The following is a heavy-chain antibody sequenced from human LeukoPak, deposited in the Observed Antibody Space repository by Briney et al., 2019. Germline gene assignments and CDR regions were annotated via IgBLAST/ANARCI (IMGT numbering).Heavy chain of an antibody. CDR1: GYTFTGYY. Sequence: GASVKVSCKASGYTFTGYYMHWVRQAPGQGLEWMGIINPSGGSTSYAQKFQGRVTMTRDMSTSTVYMELSSLRSEDTAVYYCARSSSSNPSHFDYWGQGTLVTVSS. D-gene: IGHD6-6*01. CDR3: ARSSSSNPSHFDY. J-gene: IGHJ4*02. V-gene: IGHV1-46*01. CDR2: INPSGGST.